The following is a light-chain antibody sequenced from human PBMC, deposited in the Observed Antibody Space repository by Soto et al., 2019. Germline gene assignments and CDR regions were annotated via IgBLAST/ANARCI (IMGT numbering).Light chain of an antibody. CDR3: AAWDDSLSGYG. Sequence: QSVLTQPPSASETPGQRVTISCSGSSSNIGNHYVYWYQHLPGTAPKLLIYRNNQRPSGVPDRFSGSHSGTSGSLAISGLRSEDEADYYCAAWDDSLSGYGFGTGTKLTV. J-gene: IGLJ1*01. V-gene: IGLV1-47*01. CDR1: SSNIGNHY. CDR2: RNN.